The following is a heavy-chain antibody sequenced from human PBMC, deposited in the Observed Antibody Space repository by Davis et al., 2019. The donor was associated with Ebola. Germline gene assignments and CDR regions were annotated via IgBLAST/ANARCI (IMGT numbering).Heavy chain of an antibody. CDR2: IYYSGST. D-gene: IGHD5-12*01. CDR3: ARLQWLRLEGAFDI. V-gene: IGHV4-39*07. Sequence: SETLSLTCTVSDGSISSSSYYWGWIRQPPGKGLEWIGSIYYSGSTYYNPSLKSRVTISVDTSKNQFSLKLSSVTAADTAEYYCARLQWLRLEGAFDIWGQGTMVTVSS. CDR1: DGSISSSSYY. J-gene: IGHJ3*02.